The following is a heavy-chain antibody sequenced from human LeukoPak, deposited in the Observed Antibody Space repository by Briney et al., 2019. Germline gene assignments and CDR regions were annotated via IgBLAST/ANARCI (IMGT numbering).Heavy chain of an antibody. Sequence: SETLSLTCTVSGGSISSYYWSWIRQPPGKGLEWVGYIYYSGSTNYNPSLKSRVTISVDTSKNQFSLKLSSVTAADTAVYYCARSLRPSSWYDYWGQGTLVTVSS. CDR2: IYYSGST. V-gene: IGHV4-59*01. CDR1: GGSISSYY. CDR3: ARSLRPSSWYDY. J-gene: IGHJ4*02. D-gene: IGHD6-13*01.